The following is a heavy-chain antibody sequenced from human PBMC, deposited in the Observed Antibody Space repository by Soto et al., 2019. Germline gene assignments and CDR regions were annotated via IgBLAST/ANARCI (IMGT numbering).Heavy chain of an antibody. CDR3: ARGSAGDSVGFYYSAMDV. CDR1: GASVSSGSYY. Sequence: QVPLQESGPGLVKPSETLSLSCTVSGASVSSGSYYWSWIRQPPRKGLEGIGFVYYSGSTTYKPSLKSRVTTSLETAKTQSALKLNSVTAADTAVYPCARGSAGDSVGFYYSAMDVWSHGTKVTVS. V-gene: IGHV4-61*01. D-gene: IGHD4-17*01. J-gene: IGHJ6*02. CDR2: VYYSGST.